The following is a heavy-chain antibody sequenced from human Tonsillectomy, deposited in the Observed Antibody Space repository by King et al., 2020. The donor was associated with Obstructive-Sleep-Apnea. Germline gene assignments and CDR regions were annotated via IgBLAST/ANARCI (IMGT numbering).Heavy chain of an antibody. CDR3: ARDNAPEYFQH. CDR1: GGSVSSGSNY. CDR2: IYYSGST. V-gene: IGHV4-61*01. J-gene: IGHJ1*01. Sequence: VQLQESGPGLVKPSETLSLTCIVSGGSVSSGSNYWSWIRPPPGKGLEWIGYIYYSGSTNYNPSLKSRVTISVDTSKNQFSLKLSSVTAADTAVYYCARDNAPEYFQHWGLGTLVTVSS. D-gene: IGHD2-2*01.